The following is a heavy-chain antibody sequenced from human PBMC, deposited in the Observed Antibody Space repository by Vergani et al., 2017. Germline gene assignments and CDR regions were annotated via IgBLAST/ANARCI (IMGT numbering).Heavy chain of an antibody. Sequence: QLQLQESGPGLVKPSETLSLTCTVSGGSISSSSNYWGWVRQPPGKGLEWIGSIYYSGSTYYNPSLTGLVTISVDTSKNQFSLKLSSVTAAATAVYYCAGDSGDYYYFDYWGQGTLVTVSS. J-gene: IGHJ4*02. D-gene: IGHD4-17*01. V-gene: IGHV4-39*07. CDR2: IYYSGST. CDR3: AGDSGDYYYFDY. CDR1: GGSISSSSNY.